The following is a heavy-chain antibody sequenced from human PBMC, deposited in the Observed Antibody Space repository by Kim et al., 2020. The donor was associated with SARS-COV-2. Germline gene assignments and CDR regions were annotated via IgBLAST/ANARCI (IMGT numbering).Heavy chain of an antibody. CDR3: ARYHCLNGICRGFDF. D-gene: IGHD2-8*01. V-gene: IGHV4-59*08. CDR1: GGSITPYF. Sequence: SETLSLTCTVSGGSITPYFWSWVRQPPGKGLEWIGYIYYDGSTNYNPYNPSLKRRSAMTVDLSQNQFSLKLTSVTAADTAVYYCARYHCLNGICRGFDFWGQGSLVTVSS. CDR2: IYYDGST. J-gene: IGHJ4*02.